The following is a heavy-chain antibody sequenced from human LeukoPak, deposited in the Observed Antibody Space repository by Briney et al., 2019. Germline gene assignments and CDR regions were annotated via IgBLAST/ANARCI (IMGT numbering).Heavy chain of an antibody. CDR3: ARGDPAFDY. Sequence: PSETLSLTCAVYGGSFSGYYWSWIRQPPGKGLEWIGEINHSGSTNYNPSLKSRVTISVDTSENQFSLKLSSVTAADTAVYYCARGDPAFDYWGQGTLVTVSS. V-gene: IGHV4-34*01. CDR2: INHSGST. J-gene: IGHJ4*02. D-gene: IGHD6-25*01. CDR1: GGSFSGYY.